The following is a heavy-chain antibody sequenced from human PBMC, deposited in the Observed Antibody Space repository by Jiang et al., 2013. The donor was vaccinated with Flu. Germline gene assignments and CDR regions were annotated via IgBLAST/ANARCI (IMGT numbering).Heavy chain of an antibody. CDR3: ARHPNTNYYDSSGYSPY. J-gene: IGHJ4*02. CDR1: GGSISSSNW. D-gene: IGHD3-22*01. Sequence: GPGLVKPSGTLSLTCAVSGGSISSSNWWSWVRQPPGKGLEWIGEIYHSGSTNYNPSLKSRVTISVDKSKNQFSLKLSSVTAADTAVYYCARHPNTNYYDSSGYSPYWGQGNPGHRLL. CDR2: IYHSGST. V-gene: IGHV4-4*02.